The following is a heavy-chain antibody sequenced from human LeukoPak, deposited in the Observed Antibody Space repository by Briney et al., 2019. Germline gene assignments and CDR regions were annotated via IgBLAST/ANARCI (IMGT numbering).Heavy chain of an antibody. Sequence: GGPLRLSCAASGFTVSRNYMSWVRQAPGRGLEWVSVIYSGGSTYYADSVKGRFTISRDNSKNTLDLQMNSLRAEDTGVYYCARAAMARSWDYWGQGTLVIVSS. CDR1: GFTVSRNY. V-gene: IGHV3-66*01. CDR3: ARAAMARSWDY. J-gene: IGHJ4*02. CDR2: IYSGGST. D-gene: IGHD5-18*01.